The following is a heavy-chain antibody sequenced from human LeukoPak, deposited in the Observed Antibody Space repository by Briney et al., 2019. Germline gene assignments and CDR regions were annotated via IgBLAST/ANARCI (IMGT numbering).Heavy chain of an antibody. V-gene: IGHV4-38-2*02. D-gene: IGHD6-13*01. CDR1: GYSISSGYY. CDR2: IYHSGST. Sequence: SETLSLTCTVSGYSISSGYYWGWIRQPPGKGLEWIGSIYHSGSTYYNPSLKSRVTMSVDTSKNQFSLNLGSVTPEDTAVYYCARNLIPEQLVLNFWGQGTLVTVSS. J-gene: IGHJ4*02. CDR3: ARNLIPEQLVLNF.